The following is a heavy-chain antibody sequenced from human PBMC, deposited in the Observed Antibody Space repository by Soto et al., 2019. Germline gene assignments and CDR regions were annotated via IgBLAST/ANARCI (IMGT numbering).Heavy chain of an antibody. V-gene: IGHV5-51*01. CDR2: IYPGDSDT. Sequence: GESLKISCKGSGYSFTSYWIGWVRQMPGKGLEWMGIIYPGDSDTRYSPSFQGQVTISADKSISTAYLQWSSLKASDTAMYYCARPRSQGDYGDPNWYFDLWGRGTLVTVSS. J-gene: IGHJ2*01. CDR1: GYSFTSYW. D-gene: IGHD4-17*01. CDR3: ARPRSQGDYGDPNWYFDL.